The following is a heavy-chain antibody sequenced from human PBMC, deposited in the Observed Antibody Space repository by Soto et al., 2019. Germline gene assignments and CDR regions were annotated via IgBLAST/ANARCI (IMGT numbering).Heavy chain of an antibody. J-gene: IGHJ6*03. CDR2: ISSSGSTI. V-gene: IGHV3-11*04. CDR1: GFTFSDYY. Sequence: GGSLRLSCAASGFTFSDYYMSWIRQAPGKGLEWVSYISSSGSTIYYADSVKGRFTISRDNAKNSLYLQMNSLRAEDTAVYYCARDSGYDILTGYYYYYYMDVWGKGTTVTVSS. CDR3: ARDSGYDILTGYYYYYYMDV. D-gene: IGHD3-9*01.